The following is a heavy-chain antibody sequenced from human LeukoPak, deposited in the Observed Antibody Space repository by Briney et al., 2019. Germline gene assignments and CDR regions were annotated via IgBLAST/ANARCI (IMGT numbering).Heavy chain of an antibody. CDR2: VYYSGST. Sequence: SETLSLTCTVSGGSISSYYWSWFRQPPGKGLEWIGYVYYSGSTNYNPSLKSRVTISLDRSKNQFSLRLSSVTAADTAVYYCAREVAGTLNFDYWGQGTLVTVSS. CDR3: AREVAGTLNFDY. CDR1: GGSISSYY. D-gene: IGHD6-19*01. V-gene: IGHV4-59*01. J-gene: IGHJ4*02.